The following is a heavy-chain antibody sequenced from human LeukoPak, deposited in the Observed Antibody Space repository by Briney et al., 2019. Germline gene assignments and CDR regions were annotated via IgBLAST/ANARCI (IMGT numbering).Heavy chain of an antibody. V-gene: IGHV4-34*01. D-gene: IGHD4-17*01. CDR1: GGSFSGYY. Sequence: SETLSLTCAVCGGSFSGYYWSWIRQPPGKGLEWIGEINHSGSTNYNPSLKGRVTISVDTSKNQFSLKLSSVTAADTAVYYCARAYGDYGGYIDYWGQGTLVTVSS. CDR3: ARAYGDYGGYIDY. J-gene: IGHJ4*02. CDR2: INHSGST.